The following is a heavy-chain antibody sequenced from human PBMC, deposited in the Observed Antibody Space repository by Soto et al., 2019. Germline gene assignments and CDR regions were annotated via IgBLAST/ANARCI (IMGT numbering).Heavy chain of an antibody. V-gene: IGHV5-10-1*01. J-gene: IGHJ5*02. CDR1: GYSCTRYW. D-gene: IGHD3-9*01. CDR3: ARSRHYDILTGPYNWFDP. Sequence: ESLKISCKGSGYSCTRYWISGVRQMPGKGLEWMWRIDPSDSYTNYSPSFQGHVTISADKSISTAYLQWSSLKASDTAMYYCARSRHYDILTGPYNWFDPWGQGTLVTVSP. CDR2: IDPSDSYT.